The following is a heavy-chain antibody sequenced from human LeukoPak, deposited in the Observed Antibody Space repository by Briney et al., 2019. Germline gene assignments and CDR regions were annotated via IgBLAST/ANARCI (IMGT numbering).Heavy chain of an antibody. J-gene: IGHJ4*02. CDR1: GLTFSTYT. Sequence: GGSLRLSCAASGLTFSTYTMNWVRQAPGKGLECVSSFSSSGSYRYYADSVKGRFTISRDSAKNSLFLQMNSLRAEDTAVYYCATEFFYRYDSSGLLDYWGQGTLVTVSS. CDR2: FSSSGSYR. V-gene: IGHV3-21*01. CDR3: ATEFFYRYDSSGLLDY. D-gene: IGHD3-22*01.